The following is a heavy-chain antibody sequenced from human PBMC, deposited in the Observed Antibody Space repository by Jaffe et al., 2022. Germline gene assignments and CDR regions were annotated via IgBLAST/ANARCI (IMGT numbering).Heavy chain of an antibody. CDR1: GFTFSSSW. CDR2: INGDGSTT. V-gene: IGHV3-74*01. D-gene: IGHD2-15*01. Sequence: EVQLVESGGGLVQPGGSLRLSCAASGFTFSSSWMHWVRQAPGKGLVWVARINGDGSTTRYADSVKGRFTISRDNAKNTLYLQMNSLRAEDTALYYCARDPLGYCSGGGCSWGWFDPWGQGTLVTVSS. CDR3: ARDPLGYCSGGGCSWGWFDP. J-gene: IGHJ5*02.